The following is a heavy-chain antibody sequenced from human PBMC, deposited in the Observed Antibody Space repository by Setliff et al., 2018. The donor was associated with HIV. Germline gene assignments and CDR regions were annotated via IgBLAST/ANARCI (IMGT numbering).Heavy chain of an antibody. D-gene: IGHD1-26*01. CDR2: IRSKANNYAT. J-gene: IGHJ4*02. V-gene: IGHV3-73*01. Sequence: GGSLRLSCAASGFSNSALHWVRQAPGEGLEWVGRIRSKANNYATEYGALVKGRFIISRDDSKNMAYLQMNSLRTEDTAIYYCTRHRGSFDYWGLGTLVTVSS. CDR1: GFSNSA. CDR3: TRHRGSFDY.